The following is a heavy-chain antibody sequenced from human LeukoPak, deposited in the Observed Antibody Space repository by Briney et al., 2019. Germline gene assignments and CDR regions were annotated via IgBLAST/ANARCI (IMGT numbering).Heavy chain of an antibody. V-gene: IGHV3-23*01. CDR1: GFTFSSYA. CDR2: ISGSGGSI. Sequence: PGGSLRLSCAASGFTFSSYAMSWVRQAPGKGLEWVSAISGSGGSIYYADSVKGRFTISRENSKNTLYLQMNSLRAEDTAVYYCAKRPNYDSLTGLGDYYYYMDVWGKGTTVTVSS. CDR3: AKRPNYDSLTGLGDYYYYMDV. D-gene: IGHD3-9*01. J-gene: IGHJ6*03.